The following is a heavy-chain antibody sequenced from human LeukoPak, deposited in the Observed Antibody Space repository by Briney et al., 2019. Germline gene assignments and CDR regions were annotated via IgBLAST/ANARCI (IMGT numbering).Heavy chain of an antibody. Sequence: GGSLRLSCAASGFTVSNNYMSWVRQAPGKGLQWVSVLYSGGSTYYADSVKGRFTISRDSSKNTLYLQMTSLKVEDTAVYYCARAWRQSRYWYFDLWGRGTLVTVSS. CDR3: ARAWRQSRYWYFDL. V-gene: IGHV3-53*01. D-gene: IGHD1-1*01. J-gene: IGHJ2*01. CDR1: GFTVSNNY. CDR2: LYSGGST.